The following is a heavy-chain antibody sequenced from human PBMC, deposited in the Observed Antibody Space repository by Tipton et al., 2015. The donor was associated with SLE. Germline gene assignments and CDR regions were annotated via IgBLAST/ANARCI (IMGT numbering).Heavy chain of an antibody. CDR3: ARGIPLPYLAVTGSDY. V-gene: IGHV3-48*04. Sequence: SLRLSCAASGFTFSDYSVNWVRQAPGKGLEWVSSISWHSSSIGYADSVKGRFTISRDNAKSTLYLQMNSLRAEDTAVYYCARGIPLPYLAVTGSDYWGQGTLVTVSS. D-gene: IGHD3-9*01. CDR2: ISWHSSSI. CDR1: GFTFSDYS. J-gene: IGHJ4*02.